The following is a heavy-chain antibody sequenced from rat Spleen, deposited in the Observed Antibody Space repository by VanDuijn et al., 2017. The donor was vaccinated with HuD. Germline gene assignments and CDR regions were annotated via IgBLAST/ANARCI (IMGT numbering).Heavy chain of an antibody. D-gene: IGHD4-4*01. CDR3: SRDRGNSGYNWFAY. Sequence: VQLKESGPGLVQPSETLSLTCTVSGFSLTSYSVSWVRQPSGKGPEWMGRMWYDGDTAYNSALKSRLSISRDTSKSQVFLKMESLQTDDTGTYYCSRDRGNSGYNWFAYWGQGTLVTVSS. V-gene: IGHV2-63*01. CDR1: GFSLTSYS. CDR2: MWYDGDT. J-gene: IGHJ3*01.